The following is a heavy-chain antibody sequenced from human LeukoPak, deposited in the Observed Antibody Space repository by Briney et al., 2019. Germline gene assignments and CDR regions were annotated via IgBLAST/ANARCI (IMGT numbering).Heavy chain of an antibody. CDR3: AKANKYCGGDCYFDY. CDR2: ISSSSSTI. V-gene: IGHV3-48*01. D-gene: IGHD2-21*02. Sequence: GGSLRLSCAASGFTFSTYTMNWVRQAPGKGLEWVSHISSSSSTIYYADSVKGRFTISRDNAKNSLFLQMNSLRAEDTAVYYCAKANKYCGGDCYFDYWGQGTLVTVSS. CDR1: GFTFSTYT. J-gene: IGHJ4*02.